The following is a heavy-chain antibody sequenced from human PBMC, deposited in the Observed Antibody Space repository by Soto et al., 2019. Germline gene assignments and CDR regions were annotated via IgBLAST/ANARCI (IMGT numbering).Heavy chain of an antibody. CDR2: IKQDGSEK. V-gene: IGHV3-7*01. D-gene: IGHD3-16*01. CDR1: GFTFSSYW. Sequence: GGSLRLSCAASGFTFSSYWMSWVRQAPGKGLEWVANIKQDGSEKYYVDSVKGRFTISRDNAKNSLYLQMNSLRAEDTAVYYCARVGDYIGDHAFDIWGQGTMVTVSS. CDR3: ARVGDYIGDHAFDI. J-gene: IGHJ3*02.